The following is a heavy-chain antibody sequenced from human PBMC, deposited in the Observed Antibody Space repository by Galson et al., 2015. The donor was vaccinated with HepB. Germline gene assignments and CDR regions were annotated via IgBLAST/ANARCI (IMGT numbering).Heavy chain of an antibody. V-gene: IGHV1-58*02. J-gene: IGHJ4*02. CDR1: GFTFTSSA. Sequence: SVKVSCKASGFTFTSSAMQWVRQARGQRLEWIGWIVVGSGNTNYAQKFQERVTITRDISTSTAYMELSSLRSEDTAVYYCAAVPRRDGYNLNYWGQGTLVTVSS. D-gene: IGHD5-24*01. CDR2: IVVGSGNT. CDR3: AAVPRRDGYNLNY.